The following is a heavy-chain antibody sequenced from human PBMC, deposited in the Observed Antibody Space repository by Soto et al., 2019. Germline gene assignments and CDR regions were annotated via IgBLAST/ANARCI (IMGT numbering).Heavy chain of an antibody. CDR3: VGGGLSYFDY. D-gene: IGHD3-16*01. J-gene: IGHJ4*02. Sequence: EVQVVESGGGLVQPGGSLRLSCAASGFPFSNFEMNWVRQAPGKGLEWLSYINGGGAVYYADSVKGRFTISRDNAKNSLYLQMSSLRAEDTGVYFCVGGGLSYFDYWGQGVLVTVSS. CDR2: INGGGAV. CDR1: GFPFSNFE. V-gene: IGHV3-48*03.